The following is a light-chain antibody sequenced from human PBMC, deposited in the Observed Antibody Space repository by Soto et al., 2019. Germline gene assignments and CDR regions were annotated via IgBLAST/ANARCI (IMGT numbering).Light chain of an antibody. CDR1: QSVAGTY. CDR2: RAS. Sequence: EVVMTQSAATLSVTQGERATLSCRASQSVAGTYLAWYQQKPGQAPRLLIYRASSRATGIPDRFSGSGSGTDFTLTISRLEPEDFAVFYCQQYGSSPVTFGQGTRLEI. CDR3: QQYGSSPVT. V-gene: IGKV3-20*01. J-gene: IGKJ5*01.